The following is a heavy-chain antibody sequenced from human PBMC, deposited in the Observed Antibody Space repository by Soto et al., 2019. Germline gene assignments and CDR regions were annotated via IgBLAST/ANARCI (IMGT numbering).Heavy chain of an antibody. J-gene: IGHJ4*02. CDR3: ATHREGATYYFDY. Sequence: SETLSLTCTVSGGSISSGDYYWSWIRQPPGKGLEWIGYIYYSGSTYYNPSLKSRVTITRDMSSGTAYLELSSLRSEDTAVYYCATHREGATYYFDYWGQGTLVTVSS. CDR1: GGSISSGDYY. V-gene: IGHV4-30-4*01. D-gene: IGHD1-26*01. CDR2: IYYSGST.